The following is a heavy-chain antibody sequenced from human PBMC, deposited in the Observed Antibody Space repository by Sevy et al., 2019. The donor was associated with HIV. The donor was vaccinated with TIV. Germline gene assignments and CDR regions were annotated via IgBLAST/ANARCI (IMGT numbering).Heavy chain of an antibody. CDR1: GGSISSGGYY. V-gene: IGHV4-31*03. J-gene: IGHJ4*02. CDR3: ARVRKAARLIDY. Sequence: SETLSLTCTVSGGSISSGGYYWSWIRQHPGKGLEWIGYIYYSGSTYYNPSLKSRVTISVDTSKNQFSLKLSSVTAADTAVYYCARVRKAARLIDYWGQGTLVTVSS. CDR2: IYYSGST. D-gene: IGHD6-6*01.